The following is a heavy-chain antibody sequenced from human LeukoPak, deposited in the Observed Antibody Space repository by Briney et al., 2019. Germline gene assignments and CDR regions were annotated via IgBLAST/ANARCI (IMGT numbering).Heavy chain of an antibody. CDR2: INPNSGST. CDR1: GYTFTGYY. V-gene: IGHV1-2*02. J-gene: IGHJ4*02. Sequence: GASVKVSCKASGYTFTGYYIYWVRQAPGQGLEWMGWINPNSGSTTSAQKFQGRVTMTRDTSISTAYMELTSLRSDDTAIYYCAGSYTVTAVSFDYWGQGTLVTISS. CDR3: AGSYTVTAVSFDY. D-gene: IGHD4-17*01.